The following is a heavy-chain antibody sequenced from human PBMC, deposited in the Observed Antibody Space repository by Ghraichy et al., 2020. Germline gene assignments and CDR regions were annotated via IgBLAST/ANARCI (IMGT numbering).Heavy chain of an antibody. CDR3: AREGYYGSGSYYNLDY. D-gene: IGHD3-10*01. CDR1: GGSFSGYY. V-gene: IGHV4-34*01. J-gene: IGHJ4*02. CDR2: INHSGST. Sequence: SETLSLTCAVYGGSFSGYYWSWIRQPPGKGLEWIGEINHSGSTNYNPSLKSRVTISVDTSKNQFSLKLSSVTAADTAVYYCAREGYYGSGSYYNLDYWGQGTLVTVSS.